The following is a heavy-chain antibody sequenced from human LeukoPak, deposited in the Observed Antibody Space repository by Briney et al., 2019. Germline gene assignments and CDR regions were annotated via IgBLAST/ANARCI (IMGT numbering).Heavy chain of an antibody. J-gene: IGHJ4*02. V-gene: IGHV3-30*04. CDR2: ISYDGSNK. Sequence: GGSLRLSCAASGFTFSSYAMHWVRQAPGKGLEWVSVISYDGSNKYYADSVKGRFTISRDNSKNTLYLQMNSLRAEDTAVYYCACSIAAAGTHFSFDYWSQGTLVTVSS. CDR1: GFTFSSYA. D-gene: IGHD6-13*01. CDR3: ACSIAAAGTHFSFDY.